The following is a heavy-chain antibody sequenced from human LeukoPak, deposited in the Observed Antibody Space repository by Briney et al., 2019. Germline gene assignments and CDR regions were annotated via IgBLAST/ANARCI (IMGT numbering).Heavy chain of an antibody. D-gene: IGHD3-10*02. CDR1: EFSAGSNY. CDR3: AELGITMIGGV. Sequence: GGSLRLSCAASEFSAGSNYMTWVRQAPGKGLEWVSLIYSGGSTYYADSVKGRFTISRDNAKNSLYLQMNSLRAEDTAVYYCAELGITMIGGVWGKGTTVTISS. J-gene: IGHJ6*04. CDR2: IYSGGST. V-gene: IGHV3-66*01.